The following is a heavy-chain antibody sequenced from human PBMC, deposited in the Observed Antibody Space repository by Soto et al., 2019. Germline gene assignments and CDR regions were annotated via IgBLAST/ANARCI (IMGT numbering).Heavy chain of an antibody. CDR1: GGAFSSYA. D-gene: IGHD5-18*01. J-gene: IGHJ6*02. V-gene: IGHV1-69*13. CDR2: IIPIFGTA. CDR3: ARGYSYGYEYYRMDV. Sequence: SVKVSCKASGGAFSSYAISWVRQAPGQGLEWMGGIIPIFGTANYAQKFQGRVTITADESTSTAYMELSSLRSEDTAVYYCARGYSYGYEYYRMDVWGQGTTVTVSS.